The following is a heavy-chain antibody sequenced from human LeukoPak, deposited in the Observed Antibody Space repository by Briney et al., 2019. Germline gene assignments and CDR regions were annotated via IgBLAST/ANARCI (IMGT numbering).Heavy chain of an antibody. J-gene: IGHJ4*02. V-gene: IGHV1-2*02. Sequence: GASVKVSCTASGYTFTGYYMHWVRQAPGQGLEWMGWINPNSGGTNYAQKFQGRVTMTRDTSINTAYMELSRLRSDDTAVYYCARDGVVPAAIPLDYWGQGTLVTVSS. CDR3: ARDGVVPAAIPLDY. CDR2: INPNSGGT. D-gene: IGHD2-2*01. CDR1: GYTFTGYY.